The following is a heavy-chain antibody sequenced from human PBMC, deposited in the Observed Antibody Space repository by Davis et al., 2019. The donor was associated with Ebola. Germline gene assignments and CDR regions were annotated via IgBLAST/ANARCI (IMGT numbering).Heavy chain of an antibody. CDR2: ISSSSSTI. CDR3: ARASRGYCSSTSCITYDY. V-gene: IGHV3-48*02. CDR1: GFTFSSYS. Sequence: PGGSLRLSCAASGFTFSSYSMNWVRQAPGKGLEWVSYISSSSSTIYYADSVKGRFTISRDNAKNSLYLQMNSLRDEDTAVYYCARASRGYCSSTSCITYDYWGQGTLVTVSS. J-gene: IGHJ4*02. D-gene: IGHD2-2*01.